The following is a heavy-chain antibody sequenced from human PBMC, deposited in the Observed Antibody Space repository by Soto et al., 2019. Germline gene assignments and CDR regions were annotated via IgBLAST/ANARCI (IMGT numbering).Heavy chain of an antibody. Sequence: PGGSLRLSCAASGFTFSDYYMSWIRQAPGKGLEWVSYISSSGSTIYYADSVKGRFTISRDNAKNSLYLQMNSLRAEDTAVYYCVRCVEAAQDGFDIWGQGTMVTVSS. V-gene: IGHV3-11*01. J-gene: IGHJ3*02. CDR1: GFTFSDYY. CDR3: VRCVEAAQDGFDI. CDR2: ISSSGSTI. D-gene: IGHD6-13*01.